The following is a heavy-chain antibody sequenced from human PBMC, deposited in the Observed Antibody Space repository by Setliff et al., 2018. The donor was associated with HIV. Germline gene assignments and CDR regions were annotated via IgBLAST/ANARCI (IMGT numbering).Heavy chain of an antibody. CDR1: GGSFSGYY. D-gene: IGHD6-19*01. CDR3: ARVAVAGTCYFDY. Sequence: ETLSLTCAVYGGSFSGYYWTWIRQAPGKGLEWIGEISHSGGTNYNPSLKSRFTMSVDTSKYQFSLKATSVTAADTAVYYCARVAVAGTCYFDYWGQGTLVTVSS. J-gene: IGHJ4*02. CDR2: ISHSGGT. V-gene: IGHV4-34*10.